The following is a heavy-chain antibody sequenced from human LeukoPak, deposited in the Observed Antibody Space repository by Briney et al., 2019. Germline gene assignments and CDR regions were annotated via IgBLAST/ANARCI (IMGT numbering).Heavy chain of an antibody. CDR2: INTDGGTT. CDR1: GFTFSSYW. CDR3: ARSMTTVTTIDY. J-gene: IGHJ4*02. V-gene: IGHV3-74*01. D-gene: IGHD4-17*01. Sequence: PGRSLRLSCAASGFTFSSYWMHWVRHAPGKGLVWVSRINTDGGTTDYADSVKGRFTISRDNAKNTLYLQMDSLRAEDTAVYYCARSMTTVTTIDYWGQGTLVTVSS.